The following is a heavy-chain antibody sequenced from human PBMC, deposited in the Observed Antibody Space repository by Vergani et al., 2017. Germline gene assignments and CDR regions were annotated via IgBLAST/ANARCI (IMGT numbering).Heavy chain of an antibody. CDR2: IGTAGDT. CDR3: ARRDSSSPALDY. CDR1: GFTFSTYD. Sequence: EVQLVASGGGLVQPGGSLRLFCAASGFTFSTYDMHWVRQATGKGLEWVSAIGTAGDTYYPGSVKGRFTISRENAKNSLYLQMNGLRAGDTAVYYCARRDSSSPALDYWGQGTLVTVSS. J-gene: IGHJ4*02. V-gene: IGHV3-13*01. D-gene: IGHD6-6*01.